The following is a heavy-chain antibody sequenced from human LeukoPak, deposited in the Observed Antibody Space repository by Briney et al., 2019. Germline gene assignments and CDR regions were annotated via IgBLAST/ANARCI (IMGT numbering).Heavy chain of an antibody. Sequence: SVKVSCKASGGTFSSYAISWARQAPGQGLEWMGRIIPIFGIANYAQKFQGRVTITADKSTSTAYMELSSLRSEDTAVYYCARVKCSSTSCYRGYFDYWGQGTLVTVSS. CDR3: ARVKCSSTSCYRGYFDY. CDR1: GGTFSSYA. D-gene: IGHD2-2*02. V-gene: IGHV1-69*04. CDR2: IIPIFGIA. J-gene: IGHJ4*02.